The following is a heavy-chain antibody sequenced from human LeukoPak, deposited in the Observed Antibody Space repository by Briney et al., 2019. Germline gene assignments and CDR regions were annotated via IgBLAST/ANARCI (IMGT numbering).Heavy chain of an antibody. D-gene: IGHD3-9*01. CDR2: ISYDGSNK. J-gene: IGHJ4*02. Sequence: GGSLRLSCAASGFTFSSYAMHWVRQAPGKGLEWVAVISYDGSNKYYADSVKGRFTISRDNSKSMLYLQMNGLRPEDTAVYYCSRDGPRDYDILTALDYWGQGTVVSVSS. CDR1: GFTFSSYA. CDR3: SRDGPRDYDILTALDY. V-gene: IGHV3-30*04.